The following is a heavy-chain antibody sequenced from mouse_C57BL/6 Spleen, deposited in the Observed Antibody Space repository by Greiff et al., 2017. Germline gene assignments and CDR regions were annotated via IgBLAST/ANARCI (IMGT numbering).Heavy chain of an antibody. J-gene: IGHJ3*01. CDR1: GYSITSGYY. D-gene: IGHD4-1*01. CDR2: NSYDGST. Sequence: EVKLVESGPGLVKPSQSLSLTCSVTGYSITSGYYWYWIRQFPGNKLEWMGYNSYDGSTNYNTSLKNRISITRDTSKNPFFLKVNSVTTEDTATYYCARDKLGFAYWGQGTLVTVSA. V-gene: IGHV3-6*01. CDR3: ARDKLGFAY.